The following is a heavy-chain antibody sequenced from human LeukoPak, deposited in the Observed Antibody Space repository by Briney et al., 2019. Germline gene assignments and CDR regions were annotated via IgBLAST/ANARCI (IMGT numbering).Heavy chain of an antibody. V-gene: IGHV1-2*02. CDR1: GFTFTGYY. D-gene: IGHD6-19*01. CDR3: ARVPYSSGWYVIDY. Sequence: ASVKVSCKASGFTFTGYYMHWVRRAPGQGLEWMGWINPNSGGTNYAQKFQGSVTMTRDTSVSTAYMELSRLTSDDTAVYYCARVPYSSGWYVIDYWGQGTLVTVSS. CDR2: INPNSGGT. J-gene: IGHJ4*02.